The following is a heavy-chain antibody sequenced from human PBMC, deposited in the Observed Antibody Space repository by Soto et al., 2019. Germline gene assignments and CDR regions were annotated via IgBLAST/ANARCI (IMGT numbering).Heavy chain of an antibody. D-gene: IGHD5-12*01. CDR2: INHSGST. J-gene: IGHJ4*02. Sequence: SETLSLTCAVYGGSFSGYYWSWIRQPPGKGLEWIGEINHSGSTNYNPSLKSRVTISVDTSKNQFSLKLSSVTAADTAVYYCARVIRGYSGYDWWHNRNYFDYWGQGTLVTVSS. CDR1: GGSFSGYY. V-gene: IGHV4-34*01. CDR3: ARVIRGYSGYDWWHNRNYFDY.